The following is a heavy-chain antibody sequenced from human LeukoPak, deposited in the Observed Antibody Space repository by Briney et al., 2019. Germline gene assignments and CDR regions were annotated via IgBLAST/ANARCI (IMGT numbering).Heavy chain of an antibody. J-gene: IGHJ4*02. CDR1: GYTFTGYY. Sequence: GASVKVSCKASGYTFTGYYMHWVRQAPGQGLEWMGWINPNSGGTNYAQKFQGWVTMTRDTSISTAYMELSSLRSEDTAVYYCAREGILTGYSIFDYWGQGTLVTVSS. V-gene: IGHV1-2*04. D-gene: IGHD3-9*01. CDR2: INPNSGGT. CDR3: AREGILTGYSIFDY.